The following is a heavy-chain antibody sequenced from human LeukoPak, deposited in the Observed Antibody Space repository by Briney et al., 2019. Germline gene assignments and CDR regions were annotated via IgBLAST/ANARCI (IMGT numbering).Heavy chain of an antibody. V-gene: IGHV1-8*01. J-gene: IGHJ4*02. CDR1: GYTFSSYD. D-gene: IGHD2-2*02. Sequence: ASVKVSCKASGYTFSSYDINWLRQAPGQGLEWMGWMNPNGGNTGYAQKFQGRVTMTRDTSINTAYMELSSLRSEDTAVYYCARGTPYCTGASCYNYWGQGTLVAVSS. CDR3: ARGTPYCTGASCYNY. CDR2: MNPNGGNT.